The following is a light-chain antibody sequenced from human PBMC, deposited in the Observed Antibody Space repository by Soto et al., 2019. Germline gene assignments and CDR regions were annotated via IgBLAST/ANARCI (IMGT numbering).Light chain of an antibody. Sequence: DIQLTESPSSLSASLGDRVTISCRASELINGYLNCYQQKPGKARKLLIYTASNLQSGVPSRFSGTISVTDFTLIISYLQPEDFAAYYCQQPYSPLKTFGEGTKVDIK. J-gene: IGKJ1*01. CDR1: ELINGY. CDR3: QQPYSPLKT. V-gene: IGKV1-39*01. CDR2: TAS.